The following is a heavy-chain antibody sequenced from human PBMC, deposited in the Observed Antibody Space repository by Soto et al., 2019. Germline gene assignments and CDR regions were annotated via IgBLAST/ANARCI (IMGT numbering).Heavy chain of an antibody. CDR2: ISAYNGNT. J-gene: IGHJ4*02. D-gene: IGHD3-22*01. CDR3: ARDDYYDSSGYFDY. Sequence: ASVKVSCKASGYTFTSYGISWVRQAPGQGLEWMGWISAYNGNTNYAQKLQGRVTMTTDTSTSTAYMELRSLRSDDTAVYYCARDDYYDSSGYFDYWGQGTLVTVSS. CDR1: GYTFTSYG. V-gene: IGHV1-18*01.